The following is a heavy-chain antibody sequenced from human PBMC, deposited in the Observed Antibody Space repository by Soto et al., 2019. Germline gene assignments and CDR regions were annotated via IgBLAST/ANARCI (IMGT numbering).Heavy chain of an antibody. J-gene: IGHJ4*02. CDR3: EREKGYDYVGGSYRYTYFDY. Sequence: GGSLRLSCAASGFTFSSYSMNWVRQAPGKGLEWVSYISSSSSTIYYADSVKGRFTISRDNAKNSLYLQMNSLRDEDTAGYYCEREKGYDYVGGSYRYTYFDYWDPGTLVTV. CDR2: ISSSSSTI. CDR1: GFTFSSYS. D-gene: IGHD3-16*02. V-gene: IGHV3-48*02.